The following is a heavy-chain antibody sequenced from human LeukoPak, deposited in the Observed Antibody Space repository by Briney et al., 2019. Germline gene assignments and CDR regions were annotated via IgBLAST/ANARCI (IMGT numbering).Heavy chain of an antibody. CDR2: INPNSGGT. CDR3: ARVPRWELLVLDY. CDR1: GYTFTVYY. Sequence: ASVKVSCKASGYTFTVYYMHWVRHAPGQGLEWMGCINPNSGGTNYAQKFQGRVTMTRGTSISTAYMELSRLRSGDTAVYYCARVPRWELLVLDYWGQGTLVTVSS. J-gene: IGHJ4*02. D-gene: IGHD1-26*01. V-gene: IGHV1-2*02.